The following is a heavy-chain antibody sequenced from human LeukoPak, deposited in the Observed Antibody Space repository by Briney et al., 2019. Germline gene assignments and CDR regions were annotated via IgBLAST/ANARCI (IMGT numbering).Heavy chain of an antibody. D-gene: IGHD3-16*01. CDR1: GFTFSSYE. CDR3: ARHSWFGDFDY. CDR2: ISSSGSTI. J-gene: IGHJ4*02. V-gene: IGHV3-48*03. Sequence: GGSLRLSCAASGFTFSSYEMNWVRQAPGKGLEWVSYISSSGSTIYYADSVKGRFTISRDNAKNSLYLQMNSLRAEDTAVYYCARHSWFGDFDYWGQGTLVTVSS.